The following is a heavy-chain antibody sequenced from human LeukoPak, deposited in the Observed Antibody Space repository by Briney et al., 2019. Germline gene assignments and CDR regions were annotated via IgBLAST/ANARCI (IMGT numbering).Heavy chain of an antibody. CDR2: IIPIFGTA. D-gene: IGHD3-10*01. CDR1: GGTFSSYA. CDR3: ASGKNWFFDY. J-gene: IGHJ4*02. Sequence: ASVKVSCKASGGTFSSYAISWVRQAPGQGLEWMGGIIPIFGTANYAQKFQGRVTITADESTSTAYVELSSLRSEDTAVYYCASGKNWFFDYWGQGTLVTVSS. V-gene: IGHV1-69*13.